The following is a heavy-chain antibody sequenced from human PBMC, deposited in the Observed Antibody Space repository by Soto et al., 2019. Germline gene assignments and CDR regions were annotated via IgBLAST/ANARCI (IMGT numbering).Heavy chain of an antibody. J-gene: IGHJ6*02. Sequence: LRLSCAASGSTFSSYWMSWVRQAPGKGLEWVANIKQDGSEKYYVDSVKGRFTISRDNAKNSLYLQMNSLRAEDTAVYYCARILGGNYDFWSGYYYYYGMDVWDQGTTVTVSS. CDR2: IKQDGSEK. CDR1: GSTFSSYW. CDR3: ARILGGNYDFWSGYYYYYGMDV. D-gene: IGHD3-3*01. V-gene: IGHV3-7*03.